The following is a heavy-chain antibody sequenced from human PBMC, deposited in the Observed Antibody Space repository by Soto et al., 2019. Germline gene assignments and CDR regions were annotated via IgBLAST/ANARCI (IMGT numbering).Heavy chain of an antibody. D-gene: IGHD3-22*01. V-gene: IGHV3-23*01. CDR2: ISGSGGST. Sequence: PGGSLRLSCAASGFTFSSYAMSWVRQAPGKGLEWVSAISGSGGSTYYADSVKGRFTISRDNSKNTLYLQMNSLRAEDTAVYYCAIPGYYYDSCGYYPYYFDYWGQGTLVTVSS. CDR1: GFTFSSYA. J-gene: IGHJ4*02. CDR3: AIPGYYYDSCGYYPYYFDY.